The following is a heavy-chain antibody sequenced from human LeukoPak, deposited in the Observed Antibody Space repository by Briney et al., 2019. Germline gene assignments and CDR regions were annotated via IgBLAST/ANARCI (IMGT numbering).Heavy chain of an antibody. CDR2: ISSSGSTI. D-gene: IGHD2-15*01. CDR3: ARGRGTGGLRSGYFDY. Sequence: PGGSLRLSCAASGFTFSSYGMSWVRQAPGKGLEWVSYISSSGSTIYYADSVKGRFTISRDNAKNSLYLQMNSLRAEDTAVYYCARGRGTGGLRSGYFDYWGQGTLVTVSS. J-gene: IGHJ4*02. V-gene: IGHV3-48*04. CDR1: GFTFSSYG.